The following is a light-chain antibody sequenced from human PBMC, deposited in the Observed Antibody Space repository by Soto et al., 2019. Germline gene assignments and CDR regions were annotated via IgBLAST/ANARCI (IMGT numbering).Light chain of an antibody. Sequence: EIVLTQSPGTLSLSPGERTTLSCRASQSVSSTYLAWYQQKPGQAPRLLIYSASSRATGIPDRFSGSGSGTDFTLTISRVEPEDFAVYYCQQYGGSPMYTFGQGTKLEIK. J-gene: IGKJ2*01. V-gene: IGKV3-20*01. CDR1: QSVSSTY. CDR3: QQYGGSPMYT. CDR2: SAS.